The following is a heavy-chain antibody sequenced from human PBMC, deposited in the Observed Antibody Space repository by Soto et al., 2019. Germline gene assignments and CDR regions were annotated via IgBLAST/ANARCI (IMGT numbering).Heavy chain of an antibody. CDR1: GGSISSGGYY. D-gene: IGHD3-10*01. CDR3: ARDSTMVRGVTQHQYNWFDP. Sequence: QVQLQESGPGLVKPSQTLSLTCTVSGGSISSGGYYWSWIRQHPGKGLEWIGYIYYSGSTYYNPSLKSRVTISGDTSKNQFSLKLSSVTAADTAVYYCARDSTMVRGVTQHQYNWFDPWGQGTLVTVSS. CDR2: IYYSGST. V-gene: IGHV4-31*03. J-gene: IGHJ5*02.